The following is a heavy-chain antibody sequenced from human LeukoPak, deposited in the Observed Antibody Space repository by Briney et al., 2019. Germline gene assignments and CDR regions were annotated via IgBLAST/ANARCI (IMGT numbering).Heavy chain of an antibody. CDR3: ARGPGYCSSTSCYEYYYYYMDV. D-gene: IGHD2-2*03. CDR1: GYTFTSYD. CDR2: IIPIFGTA. V-gene: IGHV1-69*05. J-gene: IGHJ6*03. Sequence: GASVKVSCKASGYTFTSYDINWVRQATGQGLEWMGGIIPIFGTANYAQKFQGRVTITTDESTSTAYMELSSLRSEDTAVYYCARGPGYCSSTSCYEYYYYYMDVWGKGTTVTVSS.